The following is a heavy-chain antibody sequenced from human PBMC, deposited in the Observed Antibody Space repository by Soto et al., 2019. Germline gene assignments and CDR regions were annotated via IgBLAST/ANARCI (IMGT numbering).Heavy chain of an antibody. V-gene: IGHV3-48*03. D-gene: IGHD2-15*01. J-gene: IGHJ4*02. CDR2: ISSSGSRT. Sequence: QTVGSLRLSCAAYGFTFSGYELHWVRQAPGRGLEWVAYISSSGSRTDYADSLKGRFTISRDNAKSSLYLQMDSLRAEDTAVYYCATERIRSRKDFDYWGQVPMGTVSS. CDR1: GFTFSGYE. CDR3: ATERIRSRKDFDY.